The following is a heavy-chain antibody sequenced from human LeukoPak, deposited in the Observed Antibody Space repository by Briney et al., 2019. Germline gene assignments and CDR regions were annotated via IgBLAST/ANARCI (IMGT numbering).Heavy chain of an antibody. CDR2: IKSKTDGGTT. CDR1: GFTFSNAW. J-gene: IGHJ4*02. Sequence: GGSLRLSCAASGFTFSNAWMSWVRQAPGKGLEWVGRIKSKTDGGTTDYAAPVKGRFTISRDDSKNTLYLQMNSLKTEDTAVYYCTTEEIVVGGGIDYWGQGTLVTVSS. CDR3: TTEEIVVGGGIDY. V-gene: IGHV3-15*01. D-gene: IGHD3-22*01.